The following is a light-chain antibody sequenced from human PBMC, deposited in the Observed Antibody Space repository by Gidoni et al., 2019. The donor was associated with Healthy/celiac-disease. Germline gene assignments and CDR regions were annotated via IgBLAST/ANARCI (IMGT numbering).Light chain of an antibody. CDR2: AAS. J-gene: IGKJ3*01. CDR3: QQANSFPFT. Sequence: DIQMTQSPSSVSASVGDSVTITCRASQGISRWLAWYQQKPGKAPKLLIYAASSLQSGVPSRCSGSGSGTDVTLTISSLQPEECATYYCQQANSFPFTFGPGTKVDIK. CDR1: QGISRW. V-gene: IGKV1-12*01.